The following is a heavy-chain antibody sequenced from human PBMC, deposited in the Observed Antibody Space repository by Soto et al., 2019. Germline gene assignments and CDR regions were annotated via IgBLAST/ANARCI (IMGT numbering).Heavy chain of an antibody. CDR2: IIPIGGTP. CDR3: ATNYYDGSGHYFIFEH. Sequence: VASVKVSCKASGRTFNNCAISWVRQAPGIGFEWLGVIIPIGGTPEHAQKFQGRVTISADESTNTAYMELSSLRSEDTAVYYCATNYYDGSGHYFIFEHWGQGTLVTVSS. D-gene: IGHD3-22*01. J-gene: IGHJ4*02. CDR1: GRTFNNCA. V-gene: IGHV1-69*13.